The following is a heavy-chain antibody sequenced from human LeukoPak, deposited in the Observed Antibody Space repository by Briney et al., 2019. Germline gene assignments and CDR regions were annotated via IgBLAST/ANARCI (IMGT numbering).Heavy chain of an antibody. V-gene: IGHV3-48*03. CDR3: ARDVSSSTRAFDI. CDR2: ICSSGSHT. D-gene: IGHD2-8*01. Sequence: GGSLRLSCAASGFTFSSYDMHWVRQAPGKGLEWVAVICSSGSHTFYADSVKGRFTIFRDTSKNSPYLQMNNLRGEDTAVYYCARDVSSSTRAFDIWGQGTMVAVS. J-gene: IGHJ3*02. CDR1: GFTFSSYD.